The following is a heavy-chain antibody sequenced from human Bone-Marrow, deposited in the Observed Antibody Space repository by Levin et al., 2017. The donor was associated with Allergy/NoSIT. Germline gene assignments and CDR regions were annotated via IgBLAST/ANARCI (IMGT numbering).Heavy chain of an antibody. V-gene: IGHV4-34*12. CDR2: VIHTGIT. Sequence: PSETLSLTCAVSGGSFSGYYWSWIRQPPGKGLEWIGEVIHTGITHYNPSLKSRVTISLDMSKNQVSLKMTSVTAAETAMYYCARFYVAKLDFWGQGSLVTVSS. D-gene: IGHD4-23*01. CDR3: ARFYVAKLDF. J-gene: IGHJ4*02. CDR1: GGSFSGYY.